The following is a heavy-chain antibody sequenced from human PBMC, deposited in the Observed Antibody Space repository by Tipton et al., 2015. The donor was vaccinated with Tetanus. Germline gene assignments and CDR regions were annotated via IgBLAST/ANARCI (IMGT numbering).Heavy chain of an antibody. Sequence: GSLRLSCSASGFTFSRYPMHWVRQAPGQGLEYVSSILGPESRPLYANSVKGRFTTSRDNAKDSLYLQMNSLRDEDTAVYFCACHRHSNWFDYWGQGTLVPVSS. CDR3: ACHRHSNWFDY. V-gene: IGHV3-64*04. CDR1: GFTFSRYP. J-gene: IGHJ4*02. CDR2: ILGPESRP. D-gene: IGHD6-13*01.